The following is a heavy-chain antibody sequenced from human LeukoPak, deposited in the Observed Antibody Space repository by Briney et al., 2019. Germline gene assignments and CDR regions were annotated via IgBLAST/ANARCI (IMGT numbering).Heavy chain of an antibody. J-gene: IGHJ4*02. CDR2: ISPSSGT. D-gene: IGHD3-22*01. CDR1: GFTFSSYA. Sequence: GSLKLSCAASGFTFSSYAMRWVRQAPGKGLEWVSAISPSSGTFYADSVKGRFTISRDNSKNTLYLQMNSLRAEDTAVYYCARPQSSSGYYWPFDDWGQGTLVTVSS. CDR3: ARPQSSSGYYWPFDD. V-gene: IGHV3-23*01.